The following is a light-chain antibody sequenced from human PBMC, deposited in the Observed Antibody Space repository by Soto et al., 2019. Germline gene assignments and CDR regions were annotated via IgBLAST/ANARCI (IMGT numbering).Light chain of an antibody. CDR1: SSNIGAGYD. Sequence: QSVLTQPPSVSGAPGQRVTISCTGSSSNIGAGYDVHWYQQLPGTAPKLLIYGNSNRPSGVPDRFSGSKSGTSASLAITGLQAEDEGDYYCAAWDDSLNGHVVFGGGTKLTVL. CDR3: AAWDDSLNGHVV. V-gene: IGLV1-40*01. CDR2: GNS. J-gene: IGLJ2*01.